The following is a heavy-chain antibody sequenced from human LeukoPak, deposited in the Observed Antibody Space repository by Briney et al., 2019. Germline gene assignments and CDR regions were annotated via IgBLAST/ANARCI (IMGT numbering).Heavy chain of an antibody. CDR1: GFTFSSYS. Sequence: GGSLRLSCAASGFTFSSYSMNWVRQAPGKGLEWVSSISSSSSYIYYADSVKGRFTISRDNSKNTLYLQMNSLRAEDTAVYYCAKAGPWGAEYFDLWGRGTLVTVSS. D-gene: IGHD7-27*01. J-gene: IGHJ2*01. CDR3: AKAGPWGAEYFDL. CDR2: ISSSSSYI. V-gene: IGHV3-21*04.